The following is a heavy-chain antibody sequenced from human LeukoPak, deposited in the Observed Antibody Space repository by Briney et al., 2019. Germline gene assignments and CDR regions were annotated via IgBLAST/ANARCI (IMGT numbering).Heavy chain of an antibody. D-gene: IGHD3-22*01. CDR1: GGSISSSSYY. V-gene: IGHV4-39*01. CDR2: VYYSGNT. Sequence: SETLSLTCTVSGGSISSSSYYWGWIRQPPGKGLEWIGSVYYSGNTYYNPSLKSRVTISVDASKSQFSLRLSSVTAADTAQYFCARTGDDSGDNYNAWGQGTLVTVSS. CDR3: ARTGDDSGDNYNA. J-gene: IGHJ4*02.